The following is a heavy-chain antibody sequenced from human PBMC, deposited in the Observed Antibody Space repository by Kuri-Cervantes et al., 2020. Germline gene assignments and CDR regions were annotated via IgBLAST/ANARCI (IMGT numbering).Heavy chain of an antibody. V-gene: IGHV1-69*05. CDR2: IIPIFGTA. D-gene: IGHD5-12*01. CDR3: ARDGGGYKALHWFDP. Sequence: SVKVSCKASGGTFSSYAISWVRQAPGQGLEWMGWIIPIFGTANYAQKFQGRVTITTDESTSTAYMELSSLRSEDTAVYYCARDGGGYKALHWFDPWGQGTLVTVSS. CDR1: GGTFSSYA. J-gene: IGHJ5*02.